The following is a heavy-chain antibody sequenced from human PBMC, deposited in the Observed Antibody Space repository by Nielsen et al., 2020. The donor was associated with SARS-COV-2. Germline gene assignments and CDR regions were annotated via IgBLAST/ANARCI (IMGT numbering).Heavy chain of an antibody. Sequence: WIRQPPGKGLEWIGRIYTSGSTNYNPSLKSRVTISVDTSKNQFSLKLSSVTAADTAVYYCARDGYYDSSGYYYREAFDIWGPGTMVTVSS. J-gene: IGHJ3*02. D-gene: IGHD3-22*01. V-gene: IGHV4-61*02. CDR2: IYTSGST. CDR3: ARDGYYDSSGYYYREAFDI.